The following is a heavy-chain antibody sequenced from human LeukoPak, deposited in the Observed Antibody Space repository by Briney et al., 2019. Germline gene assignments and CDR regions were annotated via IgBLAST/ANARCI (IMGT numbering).Heavy chain of an antibody. V-gene: IGHV3-23*01. CDR2: ISGSGGST. CDR3: AKGFIVVVITNYFDY. CDR1: GFTFSSSA. Sequence: GGSLRLSRAASGFTFSSSAMSWVRQAPGKGLEWVSAISGSGGSTYYADSVKGRFTISRDNSKNTLYLQMNSLRAEDTAVYYCAKGFIVVVITNYFDYWGQGTLVTVSS. J-gene: IGHJ4*02. D-gene: IGHD3-22*01.